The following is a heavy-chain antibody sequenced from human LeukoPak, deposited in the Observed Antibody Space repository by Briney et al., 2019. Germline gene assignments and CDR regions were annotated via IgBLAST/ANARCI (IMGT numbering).Heavy chain of an antibody. J-gene: IGHJ5*02. CDR2: MNPNSGNT. CDR3: ATGTRGRIAAGGIYNWFDP. CDR1: GYTFTSYD. V-gene: IGHV1-8*01. D-gene: IGHD6-13*01. Sequence: ASAKVSCTPSGYTFTSYDTNWVRPATAQGIEWMGWMNPNSGNTGYAQKFQGRVTMTRNTSISTAYMELSSLRSEDTAVYYCATGTRGRIAAGGIYNWFDPWGQGTLVTVSS.